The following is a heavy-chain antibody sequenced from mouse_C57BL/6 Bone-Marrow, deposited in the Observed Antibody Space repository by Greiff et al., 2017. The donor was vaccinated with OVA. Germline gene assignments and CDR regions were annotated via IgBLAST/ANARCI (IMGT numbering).Heavy chain of an antibody. V-gene: IGHV5-4*01. CDR1: GFTFSSYA. CDR3: ARDRGTVVAKDY. Sequence: EVKVEESGGGLVKPGGSLKLSCAASGFTFSSYAMSWVRQTPEKRLEWVATISDGGSYTYYPDNVKGRFTISRDNAKNNLYLQMSHLKSEDTAMYYCARDRGTVVAKDYWGQGTTLTVSS. D-gene: IGHD1-1*01. CDR2: ISDGGSYT. J-gene: IGHJ2*01.